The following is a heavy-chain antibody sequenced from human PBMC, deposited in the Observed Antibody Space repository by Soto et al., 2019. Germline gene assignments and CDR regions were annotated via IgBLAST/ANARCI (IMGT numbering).Heavy chain of an antibody. CDR3: AHRQDRYCSGGSRPLFDY. V-gene: IGHV2-5*02. CDR1: GFSLSTSGVG. Sequence: SGPTLVNPTQTLTLTCTFSGFSLSTSGVGVGWIRQPPGKALEWLALIYWDDDKRYRSSLKSRLTITKDTSKNQVVLTMTNMDPVDTATYYCAHRQDRYCSGGSRPLFDYWGQGILVTVSS. CDR2: IYWDDDK. D-gene: IGHD2-15*01. J-gene: IGHJ4*02.